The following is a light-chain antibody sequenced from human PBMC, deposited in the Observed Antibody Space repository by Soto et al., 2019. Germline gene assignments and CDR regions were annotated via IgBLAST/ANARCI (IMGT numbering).Light chain of an antibody. Sequence: QSVLTQPPSASGTPGQRVTISCSGSYSNIGSRPVNWYQQLPGTAPKLPIYSNNPRPSWVPGRFSGSKSGTSASLAISGLQFEDEADYYCAAWDDSLNVYVFGTGTKLTVL. CDR2: SNN. V-gene: IGLV1-44*01. J-gene: IGLJ1*01. CDR3: AAWDDSLNVYV. CDR1: YSNIGSRP.